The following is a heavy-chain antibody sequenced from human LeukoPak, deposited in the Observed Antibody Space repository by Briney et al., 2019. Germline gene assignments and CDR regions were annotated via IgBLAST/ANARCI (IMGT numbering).Heavy chain of an antibody. CDR2: ISSGSRYM. CDR1: GFTFSTYS. J-gene: IGHJ4*02. Sequence: PGGSLRLSCAASGFTFSTYSMNWVRQAPGKGLEWVSSISSGSRYMYYADSVKGRFTISRDNAKNSLYLLMNSLRAEDTAVYYCATDVRDEYTSGWYPIGYWGQGTLVTVSS. D-gene: IGHD6-19*01. CDR3: ATDVRDEYTSGWYPIGY. V-gene: IGHV3-21*06.